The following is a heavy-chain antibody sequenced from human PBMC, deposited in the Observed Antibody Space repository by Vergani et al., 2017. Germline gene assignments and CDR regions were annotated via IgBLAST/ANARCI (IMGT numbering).Heavy chain of an antibody. CDR1: GFTFSDYY. J-gene: IGHJ6*01. CDR2: ISSSSSTI. D-gene: IGHD3-22*01. V-gene: IGHV3-11*01. CDR3: AGKHISKYYDSSGYYYMGYYYGMDV. Sequence: QVQLVESGGGLVKPGGPLRLSCAAPGFTFSDYYMSWIRQAPGQGLEWGSYISSSSSTIYYADSVKGRLTISTDNAKNSLYLQMNSLRAEDTAVYYCAGKHISKYYDSSGYYYMGYYYGMDVWRQGTTVTVSS.